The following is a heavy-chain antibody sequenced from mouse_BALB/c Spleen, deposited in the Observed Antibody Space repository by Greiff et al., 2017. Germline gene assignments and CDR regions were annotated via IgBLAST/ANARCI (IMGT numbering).Heavy chain of an antibody. D-gene: IGHD1-2*01. Sequence: QVQLQQPGAELVKPGTSVKLSCKASGYNFTSYWINWVKLRPGQGLEWIGDIYPGSGSTNYNEKFKSKATLTVDTSSSTAYMQLSSLASEDSALYYCARAYGYPFDYWGQGTTLTVSS. CDR3: ARAYGYPFDY. CDR2: IYPGSGST. CDR1: GYNFTSYW. J-gene: IGHJ2*01. V-gene: IGHV1-55*01.